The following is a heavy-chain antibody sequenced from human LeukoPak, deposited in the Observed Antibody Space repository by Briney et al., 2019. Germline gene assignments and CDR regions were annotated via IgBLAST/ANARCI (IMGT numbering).Heavy chain of an antibody. Sequence: PGGSLRLSCAASGFTFDDYAMHWVRQAPGKGLEWVSGISWNSGSIGYADSVKGRFTISRDNAKNSLYLQMNSLRAEDTALYYCAKDRYCSGGSCYGYFDYWGQGTLVTVSS. J-gene: IGHJ4*02. V-gene: IGHV3-9*01. CDR3: AKDRYCSGGSCYGYFDY. D-gene: IGHD2-15*01. CDR2: ISWNSGSI. CDR1: GFTFDDYA.